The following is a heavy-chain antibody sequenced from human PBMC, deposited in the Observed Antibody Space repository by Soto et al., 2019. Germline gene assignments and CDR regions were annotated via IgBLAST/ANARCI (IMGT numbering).Heavy chain of an antibody. CDR3: ARRGSGSYYDY. CDR2: ISGSGDST. V-gene: IGHV3-23*01. J-gene: IGHJ4*02. Sequence: EVRLLESGGGLEQPGGSLRLSCAASGFIFSSNAMNWARQAPGKGLEWVSVISGSGDSTYYADSVKGRFTISRDNSKNTLYLQMISLRAEDTAVYYCARRGSGSYYDYWGQGILVTVSS. CDR1: GFIFSSNA. D-gene: IGHD1-26*01.